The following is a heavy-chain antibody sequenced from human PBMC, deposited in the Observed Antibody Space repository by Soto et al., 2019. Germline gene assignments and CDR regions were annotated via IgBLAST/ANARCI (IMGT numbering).Heavy chain of an antibody. D-gene: IGHD3-3*01. Sequence: GGSLRLSCAASGFTFSSYAMHWVRQAPGKGLEWVAVISYDGSNKYYADSVKGRFTISRDNSKNTLYLQMNSLRAEDTAVYYCARDSEVPDWSGYYMNYYYGMDVWGQGTTVTVSS. V-gene: IGHV3-30-3*01. CDR1: GFTFSSYA. CDR3: ARDSEVPDWSGYYMNYYYGMDV. J-gene: IGHJ6*02. CDR2: ISYDGSNK.